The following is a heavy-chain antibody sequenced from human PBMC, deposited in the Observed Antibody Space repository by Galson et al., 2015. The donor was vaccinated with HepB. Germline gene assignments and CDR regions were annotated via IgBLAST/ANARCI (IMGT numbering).Heavy chain of an antibody. V-gene: IGHV4-59*01. CDR1: GGSISSYY. Sequence: TLSLTCTVSGGSISSYYWSWIRQPPGKGLEWIGYIYYSGSTNYNPSLKSRVTISVDTPKNQFSLKLSSVTAADTAVYYCARGTYSSSWYVRGVEYCYFDYWGQGTLVTVSS. J-gene: IGHJ4*02. D-gene: IGHD6-13*01. CDR2: IYYSGST. CDR3: ARGTYSSSWYVRGVEYCYFDY.